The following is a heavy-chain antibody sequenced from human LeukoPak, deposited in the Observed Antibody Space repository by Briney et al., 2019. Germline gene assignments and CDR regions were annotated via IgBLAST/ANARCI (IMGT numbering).Heavy chain of an antibody. J-gene: IGHJ3*02. CDR1: GYTLTELS. CDR3: ATVAYYYDSSGRNAFDI. CDR2: FDPEDGET. D-gene: IGHD3-22*01. Sequence: ASVKVFCKVSGYTLTELSMHWVRQAPGKGLEWMGGFDPEDGETIYAQKFQGRVTMTEDTSTDTAYMELSSLRSEDTAVYYCATVAYYYDSSGRNAFDIWGQGTMVTVSS. V-gene: IGHV1-24*01.